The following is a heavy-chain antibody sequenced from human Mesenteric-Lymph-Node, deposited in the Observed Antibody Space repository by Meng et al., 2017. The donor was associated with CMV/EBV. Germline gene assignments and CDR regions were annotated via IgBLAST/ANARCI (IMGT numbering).Heavy chain of an antibody. CDR1: GFTFSNCW. Sequence: GESLRLSCAASGFTFSNCWMSWVRQAPGKGLEWVANIKEDGSQKYLVDSVKGRFTISRDNAKNSLYLQMNSLRAEDTAVYYCARDGDRHNWNFNYWGQGTLVTVSS. V-gene: IGHV3-7*01. D-gene: IGHD1-20*01. CDR3: ARDGDRHNWNFNY. CDR2: IKEDGSQK. J-gene: IGHJ4*02.